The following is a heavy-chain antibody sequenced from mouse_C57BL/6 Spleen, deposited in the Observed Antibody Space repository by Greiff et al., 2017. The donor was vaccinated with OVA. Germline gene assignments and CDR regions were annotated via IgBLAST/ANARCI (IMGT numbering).Heavy chain of an antibody. CDR3: TRNGNYPYYFDY. J-gene: IGHJ2*01. Sequence: QVQLQQSGAELVRPGASVTLSCKASGYTFTDYEMHWVKQTPVHGMAWIGAIDPENGGTAYNQKFKGKALLTADKSSSTAYMELRSLTSEDSAVYYCTRNGNYPYYFDYWGQGTTLTVSS. CDR1: GYTFTDYE. V-gene: IGHV1-15*01. CDR2: IDPENGGT. D-gene: IGHD2-1*01.